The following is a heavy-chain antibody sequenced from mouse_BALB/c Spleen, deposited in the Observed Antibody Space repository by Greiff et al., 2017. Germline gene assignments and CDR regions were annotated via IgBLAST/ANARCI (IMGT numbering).Heavy chain of an antibody. CDR1: GYTFSSYW. D-gene: IGHD2-14*01. V-gene: IGHV1-9*01. CDR3: ARSAYRYDGGYAMDY. Sequence: QVQLQQSGAELMKPGASVKISCKATGYTFSSYWIEWVKQRPGHGLEWIGEILPGSGSTNYNEKFQGKATITADTSSNTAYLQLSSLTSEDTAVYYCARSAYRYDGGYAMDYWGQGTSVTVSS. J-gene: IGHJ4*01. CDR2: ILPGSGST.